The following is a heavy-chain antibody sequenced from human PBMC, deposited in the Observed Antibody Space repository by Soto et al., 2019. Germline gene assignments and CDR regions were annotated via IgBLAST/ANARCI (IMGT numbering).Heavy chain of an antibody. D-gene: IGHD2-15*01. CDR3: ARVAVVAATIGWFDP. Sequence: GGSLRLSCAASGFTFSSYSMNWVRQAPGKGLEWVSYISSSSSTIYYADSVKGRFTISRDNAKNSLYLQMNSLRAEDTAVYYCARVAVVAATIGWFDPWGQGTLVTVSS. V-gene: IGHV3-48*01. CDR2: ISSSSSTI. CDR1: GFTFSSYS. J-gene: IGHJ5*02.